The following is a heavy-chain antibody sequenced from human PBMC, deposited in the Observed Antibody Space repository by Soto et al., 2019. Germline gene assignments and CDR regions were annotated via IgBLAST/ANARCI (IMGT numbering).Heavy chain of an antibody. D-gene: IGHD6-13*01. CDR2: IHYSGST. CDR1: GGSISSYY. J-gene: IGHJ6*02. Sequence: QVQLQESGPGLVKPSETLSLTCTVSGGSISSYYWSWIRQPPGKGLEWIGYIHYSGSTKYNPSLKSRVTISEDTSKNQFSLKLSSVTASDTAVYYCARQDSSSWYWVYGMDVWGQGTTVTVSS. V-gene: IGHV4-59*08. CDR3: ARQDSSSWYWVYGMDV.